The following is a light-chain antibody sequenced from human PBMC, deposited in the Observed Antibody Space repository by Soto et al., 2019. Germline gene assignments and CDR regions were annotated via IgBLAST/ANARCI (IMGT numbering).Light chain of an antibody. CDR2: EVS. V-gene: IGKV3-20*01. J-gene: IGKJ1*01. CDR1: HSVSSNY. Sequence: IVLTQSPGTLSLSPGERATLSCRSSHSVSSNYLAWYQQKPGQAPRLLIYEVSSRATGIPDRFSGSGSGTDFTLTISRLEPVDFAVYYCQQYGISPTFGQGTKVEIK. CDR3: QQYGISPT.